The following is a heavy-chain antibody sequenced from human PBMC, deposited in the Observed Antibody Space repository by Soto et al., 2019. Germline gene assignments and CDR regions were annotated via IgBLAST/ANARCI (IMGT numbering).Heavy chain of an antibody. CDR3: ARERGGYSDY. J-gene: IGHJ4*02. D-gene: IGHD5-12*01. CDR1: GYTFTGYY. CDR2: INPSIGTT. Sequence: ASVKVSCKASGYTFTGYYMHWVRQAPGQGLEWMGVINPSIGTTTYAQKFQGRITMTRNTSISTAYMELSSLRSEDTAVYYCARERGGYSDYWGQGTLVTVSS. V-gene: IGHV1-46*01.